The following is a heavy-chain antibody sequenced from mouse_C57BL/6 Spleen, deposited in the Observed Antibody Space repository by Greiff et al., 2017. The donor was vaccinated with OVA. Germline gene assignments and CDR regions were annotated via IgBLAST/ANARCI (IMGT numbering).Heavy chain of an antibody. D-gene: IGHD1-1*01. CDR1: GFNITDYY. V-gene: IGHV14-2*01. CDR2: IDPEDGET. CDR3: APYYYGSSPYWYFDV. J-gene: IGHJ1*03. Sequence: EVQLQQSGAELVKPGASVKLSCTASGFNITDYYMHWVKQRTEQGLEWIGRIDPEDGETKYAPKFQGKATITADTSSNTAYLQLSSLTSEDTAVYYCAPYYYGSSPYWYFDVWGTGTTVTVSS.